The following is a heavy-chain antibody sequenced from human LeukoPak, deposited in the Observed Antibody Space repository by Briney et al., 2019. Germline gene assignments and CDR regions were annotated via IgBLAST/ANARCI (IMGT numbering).Heavy chain of an antibody. D-gene: IGHD3-22*01. CDR3: ARVNYYDSSGYPGVVDY. V-gene: IGHV4-30-4*08. CDR1: GYSISSGYY. J-gene: IGHJ4*02. CDR2: IYYSGST. Sequence: SETLSLTCTVSGYSISSGYYWSWIRQPPGKGLEWIGYIYYSGSTYYNPSLKSRVTISVDTSKNQFSLKLSSVTAADTAVYYCARVNYYDSSGYPGVVDYWGQGTLVTVSS.